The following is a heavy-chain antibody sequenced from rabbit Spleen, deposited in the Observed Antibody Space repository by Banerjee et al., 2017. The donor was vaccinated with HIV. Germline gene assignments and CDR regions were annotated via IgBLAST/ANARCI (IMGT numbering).Heavy chain of an antibody. D-gene: IGHD4-1*01. Sequence: QQQLVESGGGLVQPGGSLKLSCKASGFDVSSYVVSWVRQAPGKGLEWIGYIDSVFGITYYANWVNGRFTIYSHNAQNTLFLQLNSLTAADTATYFCVREVAAKFSLWGPGTLVTVS. CDR2: IDSVFGIT. CDR3: VREVAAKFSL. V-gene: IGHV1S47*01. J-gene: IGHJ4*01. CDR1: GFDVSSYV.